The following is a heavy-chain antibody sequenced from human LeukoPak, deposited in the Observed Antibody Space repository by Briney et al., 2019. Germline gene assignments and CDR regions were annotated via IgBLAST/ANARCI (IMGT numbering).Heavy chain of an antibody. CDR3: ARQAPAANYFDY. CDR2: ISYSGST. J-gene: IGHJ4*02. D-gene: IGHD2-2*01. V-gene: IGHV4-39*01. Sequence: SETLSPTCTVSGDSISSSTYYWGWIRQPPGEGLEWIGSISYSGSTYYNPSLNSRVTISVDTSKNQFSLKVNSVTAADTAVYYCARQAPAANYFDYWGQGTLVTVSS. CDR1: GDSISSSTYY.